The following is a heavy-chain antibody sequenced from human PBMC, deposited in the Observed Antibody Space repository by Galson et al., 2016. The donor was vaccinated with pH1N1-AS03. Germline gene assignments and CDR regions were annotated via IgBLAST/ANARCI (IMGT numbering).Heavy chain of an antibody. CDR3: ARGLGSYGMDV. V-gene: IGHV1-3*01. J-gene: IGHJ6*02. CDR1: GYTLISYV. CDR2: INAGNGNT. Sequence: SVKVSCKASGYTLISYVMHWVRQAPGQRLEWMGWINAGNGNTTYSQSFQGRVTITRDTSASKAYMELSSLRSEDTAVYYCARGLGSYGMDVWGQGTTVTVSS. D-gene: IGHD3-16*01.